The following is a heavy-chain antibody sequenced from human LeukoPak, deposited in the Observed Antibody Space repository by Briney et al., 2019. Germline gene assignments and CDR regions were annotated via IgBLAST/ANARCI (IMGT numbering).Heavy chain of an antibody. CDR1: GGSFSGYY. J-gene: IGHJ4*02. D-gene: IGHD1-26*01. Sequence: PSETLSLTCAVYGGSFSGYYWSWVRQPPGKGLEWIGEINHSGSTNYNPSLKSRVTISVDTSKNQFSLTLSSVTAADTAVYYCARGLMGATPFDYWGQGTLVTVSS. CDR2: INHSGST. CDR3: ARGLMGATPFDY. V-gene: IGHV4-34*01.